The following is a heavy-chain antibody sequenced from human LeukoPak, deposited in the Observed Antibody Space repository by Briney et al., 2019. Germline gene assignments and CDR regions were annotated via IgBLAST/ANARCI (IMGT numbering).Heavy chain of an antibody. CDR3: ARDLSDCTNGVCYTSGYFDL. CDR2: IYHSGST. Sequence: GSLRLSCAASGFTVSSDYMSWVRQAPGKGLEWIGSIYHSGSTYYNPSLKSRVTISVDTSKNQFSLKLSSVTAADTAVYYCARDLSDCTNGVCYTSGYFDLWGRGTLVTVSS. V-gene: IGHV4-38-2*02. D-gene: IGHD2-8*01. J-gene: IGHJ2*01. CDR1: GFTVSSDY.